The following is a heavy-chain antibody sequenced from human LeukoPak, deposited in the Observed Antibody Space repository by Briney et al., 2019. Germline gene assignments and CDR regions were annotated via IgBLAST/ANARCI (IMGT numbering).Heavy chain of an antibody. V-gene: IGHV1-18*01. J-gene: IGHJ5*02. D-gene: IGHD1-26*01. CDR1: GYRFISYG. Sequence: GASVKVSCKASGYRFISYGFSWVRQAPGQGLEWMGWISNYNGNTNYAQKFRDRFTMTIDTSTTTSYMELRSLRSDDTAVYYCARDLAWGADLVGPTDDWLAPWGQGTLVTVSP. CDR3: ARDLAWGADLVGPTDDWLAP. CDR2: ISNYNGNT.